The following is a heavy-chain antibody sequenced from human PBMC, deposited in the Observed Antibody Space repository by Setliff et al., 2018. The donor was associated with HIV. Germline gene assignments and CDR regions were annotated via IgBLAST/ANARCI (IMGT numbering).Heavy chain of an antibody. CDR2: IYYSGSS. CDR1: GGSISSGYYY. CDR3: ARVLNPSDAFDI. Sequence: SETLSLTCSVSGGSISSGYYYWSWTRQHPGKGLEWIGYIYYSGSSYYNPSLKSRVTISVDTSKNQFSVKLSSVTAADTAVYYCARVLNPSDAFDIWGQGTMVTVSS. V-gene: IGHV4-31*03. J-gene: IGHJ3*02.